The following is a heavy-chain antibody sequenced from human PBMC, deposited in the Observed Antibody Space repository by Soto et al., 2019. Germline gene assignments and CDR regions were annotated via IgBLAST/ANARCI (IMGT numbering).Heavy chain of an antibody. CDR2: LNQDATEK. J-gene: IGHJ4*02. V-gene: IGHV3-7*04. CDR1: GFTFSNYW. CDR3: ARVGGTSWSYDY. Sequence: EVQLVESGGGLVQPGGSLRFSCATSGFTFSNYWMTWVRQAPGKGLEWVASLNQDATEKYYVDSVKGRFAISRDNAENSLYLQMNSLRAEDTAVYYWARVGGTSWSYDYWGKGALVTVSS. D-gene: IGHD6-13*01.